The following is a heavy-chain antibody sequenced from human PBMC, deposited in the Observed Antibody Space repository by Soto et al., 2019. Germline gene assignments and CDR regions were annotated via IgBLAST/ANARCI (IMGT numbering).Heavy chain of an antibody. J-gene: IGHJ6*02. CDR1: GFTFSSYA. D-gene: IGHD3-10*01. CDR2: ISCDGSNK. CDR3: ARDSITMVRGVIFPYYGMDV. V-gene: IGHV3-30-3*01. Sequence: AGGSLRLSCSASGFTFSSYAMHWVRQAPGKGLEWVAVISCDGSNKYYAASVKGRFTISRDNSKNTLYLQMNSLRAEDTAAYYCARDSITMVRGVIFPYYGMDVWGQGTTVTVSS.